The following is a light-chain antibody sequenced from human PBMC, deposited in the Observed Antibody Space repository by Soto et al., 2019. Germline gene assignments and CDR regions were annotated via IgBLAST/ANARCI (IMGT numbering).Light chain of an antibody. Sequence: PGERVTLSCRASQSVSSSYLTWYQQKPGQAPRLLSYGASTRATSIPARFSGSGSGTDFTLTISSLQPEDFAVYYCQQDYNLLTFCGVTKLEIK. CDR3: QQDYNLLT. J-gene: IGKJ4*01. V-gene: IGKV3D-7*01. CDR2: GAS. CDR1: QSVSSSY.